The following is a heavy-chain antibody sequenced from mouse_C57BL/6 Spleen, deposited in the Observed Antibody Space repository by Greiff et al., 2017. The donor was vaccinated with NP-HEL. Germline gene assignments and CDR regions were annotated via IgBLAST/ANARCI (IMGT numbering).Heavy chain of an antibody. CDR2: INYDGSST. D-gene: IGHD2-4*01. CDR1: GFTFSDYY. J-gene: IGHJ3*01. V-gene: IGHV5-16*01. CDR3: ASYDYGEGFAY. Sequence: EVKLVESEGGLVQPGSSMKLSCTASGFTFSDYYMAWVRQVPEKGLEWVANINYDGSSTYYLDSLKSRFIISRDNAKNILYLQMSSLKSEDTATYYCASYDYGEGFAYWGQGTLVTVSA.